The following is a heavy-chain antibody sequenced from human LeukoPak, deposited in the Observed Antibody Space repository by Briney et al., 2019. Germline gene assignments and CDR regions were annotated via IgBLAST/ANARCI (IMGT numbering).Heavy chain of an antibody. J-gene: IGHJ4*02. D-gene: IGHD3-3*01. V-gene: IGHV3-7*03. CDR1: GFTFGKYW. Sequence: GGSLRLSCVASGFTFGKYWMSWVRQAPGKGLEWVANIKLDGSKKNYVDSVKGRFTISRDNTKNSLYLQMNSLRAEDTAVFYCARDQYDTWSRRGNFDSWGQGTLVIVSS. CDR2: IKLDGSKK. CDR3: ARDQYDTWSRRGNFDS.